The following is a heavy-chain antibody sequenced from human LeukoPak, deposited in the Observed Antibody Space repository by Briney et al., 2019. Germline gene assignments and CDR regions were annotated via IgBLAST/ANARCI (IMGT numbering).Heavy chain of an antibody. CDR1: GFIFSHHG. V-gene: IGHV3-33*01. J-gene: IGHJ6*02. CDR2: IWYDESNR. CDR3: ARDDPRYRGDYYTGMDV. Sequence: PGRSLRPSCEASGFIFSHHGMHWVRQAPGKGLEWVAVIWYDESNRYYADSVKGRFTISRDNSQNTSYLQMNRLGAEDTGVYYCARDDPRYRGDYYTGMDVWGQGTTVTVSS. D-gene: IGHD3-3*01.